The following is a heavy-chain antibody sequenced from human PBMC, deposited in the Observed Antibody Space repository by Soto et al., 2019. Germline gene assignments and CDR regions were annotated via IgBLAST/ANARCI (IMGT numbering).Heavy chain of an antibody. CDR3: TXXXXXYYGSGSXGSYYRKHYYYYYGMDV. CDR1: GGSFSGYY. J-gene: IGHJ6*02. Sequence: SETLSLTCAVYGGSFSGYYWSWIRQPPGKGLEWIGEINHSGSTNYNPSLKSRVTISVDTSKNQFSLKLSSVTAADTAVYYCTXXXXXYYGSGSXGSYYRKHYYYYYGMDVWGQGTTVTVS. V-gene: IGHV4-34*01. CDR2: INHSGST. D-gene: IGHD3-10*01.